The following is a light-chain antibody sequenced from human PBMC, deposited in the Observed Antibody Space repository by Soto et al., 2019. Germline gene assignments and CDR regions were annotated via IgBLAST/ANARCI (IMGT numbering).Light chain of an antibody. J-gene: IGLJ3*02. CDR1: SSNIGAGFD. Sequence: QSVLTQPPSVSGAPGQRLTISCAGTSSNIGAGFDVHWYQQLPGTAPKLLIYANDDRPSGVPDRFSGSTSGTSASLAISGLQSEDESDYYCATWDDSLNGWVFGGGTKLTVL. CDR2: AND. V-gene: IGLV1-40*01. CDR3: ATWDDSLNGWV.